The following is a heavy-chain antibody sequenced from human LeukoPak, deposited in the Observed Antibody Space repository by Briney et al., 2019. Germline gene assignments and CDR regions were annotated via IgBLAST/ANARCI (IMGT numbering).Heavy chain of an antibody. CDR2: IYYSGST. CDR1: GGSISSYY. Sequence: PSETLSHTCTVSGGSISSYYWSWIRQPPGKGLEWIGYIYYSGSTNYNPSLKSRVTISVDTSKNQFSLKLSSVTAADTAVYYCAREYSSGWYGFDYWGQGTLVTVSS. V-gene: IGHV4-59*01. J-gene: IGHJ4*02. D-gene: IGHD6-19*01. CDR3: AREYSSGWYGFDY.